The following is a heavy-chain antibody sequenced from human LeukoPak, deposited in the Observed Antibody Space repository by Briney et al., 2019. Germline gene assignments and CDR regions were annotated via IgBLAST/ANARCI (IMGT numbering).Heavy chain of an antibody. CDR1: GGSLSSDSYY. Sequence: PSETLSLTCTVSGGSLSSDSYYWVWVRQPPGKGLEWTGSINYSGTTFYSSSFKSRITLSMDASKNQFSLRLTSVTAADTAVYYCARLGTYSGNLFDNWGQGTLVTVSS. CDR3: ARLGTYSGNLFDN. D-gene: IGHD1-26*01. J-gene: IGHJ4*02. V-gene: IGHV4-39*01. CDR2: INYSGTT.